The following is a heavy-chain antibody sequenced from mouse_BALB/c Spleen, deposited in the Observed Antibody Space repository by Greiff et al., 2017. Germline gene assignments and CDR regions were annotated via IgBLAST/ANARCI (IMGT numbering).Heavy chain of an antibody. CDR3: ARPNFDV. J-gene: IGHJ1*01. Sequence: VQLQQSGAELAKPGASVKMSCKASGYTFTSYWMHWVKQRPGQGLEWIGYINPSTGYTEYNQKFKDKATLTADKSSSTAYMQLSSLTSEDSAVYYCARPNFDVWGAGTTVTVSS. V-gene: IGHV1-7*01. CDR1: GYTFTSYW. CDR2: INPSTGYT.